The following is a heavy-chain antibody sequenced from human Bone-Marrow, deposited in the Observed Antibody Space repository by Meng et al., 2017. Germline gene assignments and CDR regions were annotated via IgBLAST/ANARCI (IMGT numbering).Heavy chain of an antibody. Sequence: QVQLQQWGAGLLKPSETLSLTCAVYGGSFSGYYWSWIRQPPGKGLEWIGEINHSGDTNYNPSLKSRVTIAIDKSKNQFSLKLSSVTAADTAVYYCASWIYSCGWQWGQGALVTVSS. D-gene: IGHD6-19*01. CDR3: ASWIYSCGWQ. J-gene: IGHJ4*02. CDR1: GGSFSGYY. CDR2: INHSGDT. V-gene: IGHV4-34*01.